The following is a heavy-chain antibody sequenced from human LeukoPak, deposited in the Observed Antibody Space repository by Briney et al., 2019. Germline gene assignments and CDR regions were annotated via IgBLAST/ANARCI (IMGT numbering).Heavy chain of an antibody. CDR3: ARVAAAMVTQYYFDY. V-gene: IGHV4-61*05. Sequence: SETLSLTCTVSGGSISSSSYYWGWIRQPPGKGLEWIGYIYYSGSTNYNPSLKSRVTISVDTSKNQFSLKLSSVTAADTAVYYCARVAAAMVTQYYFDYWGQGTLVTVSS. CDR1: GGSISSSSYY. D-gene: IGHD5-18*01. CDR2: IYYSGST. J-gene: IGHJ4*02.